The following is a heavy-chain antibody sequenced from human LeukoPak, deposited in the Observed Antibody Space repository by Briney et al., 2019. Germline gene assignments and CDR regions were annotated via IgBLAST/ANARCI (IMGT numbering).Heavy chain of an antibody. CDR1: GGSISSPTYS. J-gene: IGHJ4*02. CDR2: VPHSGSA. CDR3: ARRQLAAGGRGYVFDY. D-gene: IGHD6-13*01. Sequence: SETLSLTCTVSGGSISSPTYSWAWIRQPPDKGLEWLGSVPHSGSAYYSPSLKSRVTMSGDTSKNQFSLRLSSVTAADTAVYYCARRQLAAGGRGYVFDYWGQGTLVTVSS. V-gene: IGHV4-39*01.